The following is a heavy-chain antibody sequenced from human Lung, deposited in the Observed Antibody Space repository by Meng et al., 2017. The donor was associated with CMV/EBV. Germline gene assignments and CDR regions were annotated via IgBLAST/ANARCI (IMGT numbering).Heavy chain of an antibody. Sequence: QVWEPGPARVRPSETLSFTGAVPCDTITNHNWGAWVRQPPGKGLEWIGEIPHRGSSAYNPSLKSRVSMSIDKSKNQFSLKLTSVTAADTAVYHCLRRSGGSVWGQGTLVTVSS. CDR2: IPHRGSS. D-gene: IGHD3-10*01. CDR3: LRRSGGSV. J-gene: IGHJ1*01. V-gene: IGHV4-4*02. CDR1: CDTITNHNW.